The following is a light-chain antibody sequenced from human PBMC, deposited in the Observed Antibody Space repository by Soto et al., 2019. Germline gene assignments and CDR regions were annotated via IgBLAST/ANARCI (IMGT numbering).Light chain of an antibody. CDR1: QSISSW. J-gene: IGKJ1*01. CDR2: DAS. V-gene: IGKV1-5*01. Sequence: DIQMTHSPSTLSASVGDRVTITCRASQSISSWLAWYQQKPGKAPKLLIYDASSLESGVPSRFSGSGSGTEFTLTISSLQPDDFATYYCQQYNSYWTCGQGTKVDIK. CDR3: QQYNSYWT.